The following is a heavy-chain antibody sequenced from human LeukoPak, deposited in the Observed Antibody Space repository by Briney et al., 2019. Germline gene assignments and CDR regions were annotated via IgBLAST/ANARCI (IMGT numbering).Heavy chain of an antibody. V-gene: IGHV3-33*06. J-gene: IGHJ4*02. CDR3: AKDTMEIMNQGSYFDY. D-gene: IGHD3-16*01. CDR1: GFTFSSYG. CDR2: IWYDGSNK. Sequence: GGSLRLSCAASGFTFSSYGMHWVRQAPGKGLEWVAVIWYDGSNKYYADSVKGRFTISRDNSKNTLYLQMNSLRAEDTAVYYCAKDTMEIMNQGSYFDYWGQGTLVTVSS.